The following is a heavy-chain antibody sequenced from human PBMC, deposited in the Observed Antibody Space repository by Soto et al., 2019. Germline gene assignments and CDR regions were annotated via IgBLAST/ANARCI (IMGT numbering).Heavy chain of an antibody. J-gene: IGHJ4*02. CDR3: ARLEGLATISYYFDF. V-gene: IGHV4-39*01. CDR1: DDSINSDKYY. Sequence: QLQLQESGPGLVKPSETLSLTCSVSDDSINSDKYYWGWIRQPPGKGLEWIGSIDYRGNAYYTPTLHTRVTLSLEQSKCQFSLKLNSVTAADSAVYFCARLEGLATISYYFDFWGPGALVTVSS. CDR2: IDYRGNA. D-gene: IGHD3-9*01.